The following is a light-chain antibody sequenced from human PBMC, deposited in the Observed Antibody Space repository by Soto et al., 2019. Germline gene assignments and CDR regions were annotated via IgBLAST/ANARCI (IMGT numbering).Light chain of an antibody. CDR3: QQSYSTWT. CDR2: AAS. J-gene: IGKJ1*01. Sequence: DIQMTQSPSSLSASVGDRVTITCRASQSISSYLNWYQQKPGKAPKLLIYAASSLQSGVPSRFSGSGSGTDVTLTISSLQPEDFATYYCQQSYSTWTFGQGTKVDIK. V-gene: IGKV1-39*01. CDR1: QSISSY.